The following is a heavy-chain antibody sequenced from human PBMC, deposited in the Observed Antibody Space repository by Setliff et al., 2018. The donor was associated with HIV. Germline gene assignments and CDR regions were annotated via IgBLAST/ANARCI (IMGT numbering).Heavy chain of an antibody. CDR3: ARDRLGSYNGYLNY. CDR2: ISSSGSST. Sequence: PGGSLRLSCAASGFTSGNYGMHWVRQAPGKGLEWIAYISSSGSSTDYADSVKGRFTISRDSAKNSLYLQMNGLTVGDTAVYYCARDRLGSYNGYLNYWGRGTLVTVSS. D-gene: IGHD2-15*01. J-gene: IGHJ1*01. CDR1: GFTSGNYG. V-gene: IGHV3-48*04.